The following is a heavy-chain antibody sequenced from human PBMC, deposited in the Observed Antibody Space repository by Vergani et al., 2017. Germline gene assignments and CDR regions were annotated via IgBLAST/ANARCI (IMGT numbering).Heavy chain of an antibody. CDR1: GFTFSSYG. CDR2: ISYDGSNK. CDR3: AKQVWFGELLSDPVRDV. J-gene: IGHJ6*02. Sequence: QVQLVESGGGVVQPGRSLRLSCAAAGFTFSSYGMHWVRQAPGKGLEWVAVISYDGSNKYYADSVKGRFTISRDNSKKTQYLQMNSLRAEDTAVYYCAKQVWFGELLSDPVRDVWGQGTTVTVSS. D-gene: IGHD3-10*01. V-gene: IGHV3-30*18.